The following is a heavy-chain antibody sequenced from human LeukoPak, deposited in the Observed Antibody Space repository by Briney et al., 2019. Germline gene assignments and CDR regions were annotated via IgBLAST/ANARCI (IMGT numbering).Heavy chain of an antibody. Sequence: SETLSLTCTVSGDSISSYYWSWIRQPPGKGLEWIGYIYYSGSSNYNPSLKSRVTISVDTSKNQVSLKLSSVTAADTAVCYCARAKKAVAGFFDYWGQGPLVTVSS. CDR2: IYYSGSS. D-gene: IGHD6-19*01. J-gene: IGHJ4*02. CDR1: GDSISSYY. V-gene: IGHV4-59*01. CDR3: ARAKKAVAGFFDY.